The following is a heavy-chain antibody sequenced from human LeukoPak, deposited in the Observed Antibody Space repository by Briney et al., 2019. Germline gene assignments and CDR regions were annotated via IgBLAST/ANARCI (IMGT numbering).Heavy chain of an antibody. Sequence: SETLSLTCAVYGGSFSGYYWSWIRQPPGKGLEWIGEINHSGSTNYNPSLKSRVTISVDTSKNQFSLKLSSVTAADTAVYYCARGRRPQLPHYYYGSGSPRANDAFDIWGQGTMVTVSS. CDR2: INHSGST. V-gene: IGHV4-34*01. J-gene: IGHJ3*02. CDR3: ARGRRPQLPHYYYGSGSPRANDAFDI. CDR1: GGSFSGYY. D-gene: IGHD3-10*01.